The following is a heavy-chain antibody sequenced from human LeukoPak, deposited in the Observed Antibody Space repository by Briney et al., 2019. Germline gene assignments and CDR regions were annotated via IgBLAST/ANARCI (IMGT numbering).Heavy chain of an antibody. J-gene: IGHJ4*02. CDR3: ARDFGDYYDSSGYDPDY. CDR2: INPNSGGT. V-gene: IGHV1-2*06. Sequence: ASVKVSCKASGYTFTGYYMHWVRQAPGQGLEWMGRINPNSGGTNYVQKFQGRVTMTRDTSISTAYMELSRLRSDDTAVYYCARDFGDYYDSSGYDPDYWGQGTLVTVSS. CDR1: GYTFTGYY. D-gene: IGHD3-22*01.